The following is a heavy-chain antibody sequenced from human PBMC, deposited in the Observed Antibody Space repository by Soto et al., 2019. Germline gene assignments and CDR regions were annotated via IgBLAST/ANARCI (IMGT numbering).Heavy chain of an antibody. J-gene: IGHJ6*02. V-gene: IGHV2-70*01. Sequence: SGPTLVKPTQTLTLTCTFSGFSLSTSGMCVSWIRQPPGKALEWLALIDWDDDKYYSTSLKTRLTISKDTSKNQVVLTMTNMDPVDTATYYCARAAGPVAGPTYYYYYYGMDVWGQGTTVTVSS. D-gene: IGHD6-19*01. CDR2: IDWDDDK. CDR1: GFSLSTSGMC. CDR3: ARAAGPVAGPTYYYYYYGMDV.